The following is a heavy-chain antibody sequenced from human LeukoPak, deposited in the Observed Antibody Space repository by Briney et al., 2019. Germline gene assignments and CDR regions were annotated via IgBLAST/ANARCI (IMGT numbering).Heavy chain of an antibody. CDR2: LSWNSGSR. CDR1: GFTLDDYA. J-gene: IGHJ4*02. D-gene: IGHD5-18*01. V-gene: IGHV3-9*01. Sequence: GRSLRLSCAASGFTLDDYAMHWVRQAPGKGLEGVSGLSWNSGSRGSADPVKGRFTISRDNAKNSLYLQMNSLRAEDTALYYCAKDIGYSYGPPRYFDYWGQGTLVTVSS. CDR3: AKDIGYSYGPPRYFDY.